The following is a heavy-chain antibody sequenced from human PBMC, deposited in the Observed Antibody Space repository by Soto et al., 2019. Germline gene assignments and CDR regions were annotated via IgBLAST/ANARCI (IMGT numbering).Heavy chain of an antibody. Sequence: GGSLRLSCAASGFTFSSYSMNWVRQAPGKGLEWVSSISSSSSYIYYADSVKGRFTISRDNAKNSLYLQMNSLRAEDTAVYYCARDKSAVAGLFDYWGQGTLVTVS. D-gene: IGHD6-19*01. J-gene: IGHJ4*02. V-gene: IGHV3-21*01. CDR3: ARDKSAVAGLFDY. CDR2: ISSSSSYI. CDR1: GFTFSSYS.